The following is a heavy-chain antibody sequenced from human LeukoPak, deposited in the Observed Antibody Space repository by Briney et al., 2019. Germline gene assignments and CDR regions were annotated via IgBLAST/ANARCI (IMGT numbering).Heavy chain of an antibody. CDR2: ISYDGSNK. D-gene: IGHD6-13*01. CDR3: ARDRLSRIAAAGHTFDY. V-gene: IGHV3-30-3*01. J-gene: IGHJ4*02. Sequence: PGGSLRLSCAASGFTFSSYAMHWVRQAPGKGLEWVAVISYDGSNKYYADSVKGRFTISRDNSKNTLYLQMNSLRAEDTAVYYCARDRLSRIAAAGHTFDYWGQGTLVTVSS. CDR1: GFTFSSYA.